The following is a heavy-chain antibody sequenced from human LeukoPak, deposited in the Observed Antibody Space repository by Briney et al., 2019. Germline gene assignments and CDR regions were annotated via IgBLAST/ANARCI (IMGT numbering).Heavy chain of an antibody. CDR1: GGTFSSYA. CDR2: IIPIFGTA. J-gene: IGHJ3*02. CDR3: AREGTYYYDSSGYDAFDI. V-gene: IGHV1-69*05. D-gene: IGHD3-22*01. Sequence: SVKVSCKASGGTFSSYAISWVRQAPGQRLEWMGRIIPIFGTANYAQKFQGRVTITTDESTSTAYMELSSLRAEDTAVYYCAREGTYYYDSSGYDAFDIWGQGTMVTVSS.